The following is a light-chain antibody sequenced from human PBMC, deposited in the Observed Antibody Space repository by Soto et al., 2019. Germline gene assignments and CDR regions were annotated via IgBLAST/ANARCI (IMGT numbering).Light chain of an antibody. CDR2: GAS. CDR3: QQYGSSPPP. V-gene: IGKV3-20*01. Sequence: EIVLTQSPGTLSLSPGERATLSCRASQSVYKNFLAWYQQKPGQAPRLLINGASNRATGIPDRFSGSGSGSDLALPFDRLEPEDFAVYFCQQYGSSPPPFGGGTQVAIK. J-gene: IGKJ4*01. CDR1: QSVYKNF.